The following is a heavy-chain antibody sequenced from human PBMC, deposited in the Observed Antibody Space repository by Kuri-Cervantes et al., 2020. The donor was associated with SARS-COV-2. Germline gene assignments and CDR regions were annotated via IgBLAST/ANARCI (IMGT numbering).Heavy chain of an antibody. CDR3: AIDRSFTPDY. CDR1: GFTFSSYA. CDR2: ISYDGSNK. Sequence: LSLTCAASGFTFSSYAMHWVRQAPGKGLEWVAVISYDGSNKYYADSVKGRFTISRDNSKNTLYLQMNSLRAEDTAVYYCAIDRSFTPDYWGQGTLVTVSS. V-gene: IGHV3-30-3*01. D-gene: IGHD3-10*01. J-gene: IGHJ4*02.